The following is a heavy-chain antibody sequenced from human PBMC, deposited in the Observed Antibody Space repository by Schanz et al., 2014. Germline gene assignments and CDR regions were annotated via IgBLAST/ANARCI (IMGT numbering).Heavy chain of an antibody. CDR1: GFTASSHS. J-gene: IGHJ4*02. CDR3: ARDRRNADLDY. V-gene: IGHV3-48*01. CDR2: ITYNGGTI. D-gene: IGHD1-1*01. Sequence: EVQLAESGGGLVQPGGSLRLSCGVSGFTASSHSFNWVRQAPGKGLEWISYITYNGGTIYYADSVKGRFTISRDNAKNSLYLEMNSLRAEDTALYYCARDRRNADLDYWGQGTLVTVSS.